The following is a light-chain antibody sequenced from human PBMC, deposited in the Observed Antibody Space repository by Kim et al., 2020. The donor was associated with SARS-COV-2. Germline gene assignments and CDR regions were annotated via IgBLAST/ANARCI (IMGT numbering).Light chain of an antibody. CDR3: QQSYTIPYT. J-gene: IGKJ2*01. CDR2: TIS. V-gene: IGKV1-39*01. CDR1: QSISNY. Sequence: DIQMTQSPSSLSASVGDTVTITCRASQSISNYLSWYHQKPGQAPKLLVYTISTLQRGVPSRFSGAGSGTDFTLTISTLQSDDFATYYCQQSYTIPYTFGQGTKLEIK.